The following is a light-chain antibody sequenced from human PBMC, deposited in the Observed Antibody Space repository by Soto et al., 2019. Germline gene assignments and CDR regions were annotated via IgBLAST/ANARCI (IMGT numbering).Light chain of an antibody. CDR1: GSNIGRHL. V-gene: IGLV1-51*01. CDR3: GTWDSRLSVYV. CDR2: DDN. J-gene: IGLJ1*01. Sequence: QTVVTQPPSVSAAPGQKVTISCSGSGSNIGRHLVSWYQQLPGTAPILLISDDNKRPSGIPDRFSVSKSGTSATLGIPGLQTGDEADYYCGTWDSRLSVYVFGTGTKLTVL.